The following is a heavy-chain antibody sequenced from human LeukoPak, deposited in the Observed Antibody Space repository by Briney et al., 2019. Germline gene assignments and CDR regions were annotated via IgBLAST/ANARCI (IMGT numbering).Heavy chain of an antibody. D-gene: IGHD6-13*01. Sequence: KTSETLSLTCAVYGGSFSGYYWSWIRQPPGKGLEWIGEINHSGSTNYNPSLKSRVTISVDTSKNQFSLKLSSVTAADTAVYYCASRSSSWYYFDYWGQGTLVTVSS. V-gene: IGHV4-34*01. CDR3: ASRSSSWYYFDY. CDR1: GGSFSGYY. J-gene: IGHJ4*02. CDR2: INHSGST.